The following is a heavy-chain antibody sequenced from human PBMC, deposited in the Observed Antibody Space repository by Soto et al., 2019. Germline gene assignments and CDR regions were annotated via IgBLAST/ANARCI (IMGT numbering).Heavy chain of an antibody. CDR3: ARVPTGRRYYYYGMDV. Sequence: QVQLVQSGAEVKKPGASVKVSCKASGYTFTSYDINWVRQATGQGLEWMGWMNPNSGNTGYAQKFQGRVTMTRNTSISTAYMELSSLRSEDTAVYYCARVPTGRRYYYYGMDVWGQGTTVTVSS. J-gene: IGHJ6*02. CDR1: GYTFTSYD. V-gene: IGHV1-8*01. CDR2: MNPNSGNT.